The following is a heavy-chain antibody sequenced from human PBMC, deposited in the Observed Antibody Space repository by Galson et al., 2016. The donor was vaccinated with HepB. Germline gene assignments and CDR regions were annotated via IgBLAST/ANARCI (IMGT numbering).Heavy chain of an antibody. J-gene: IGHJ6*04. Sequence: CAISGDSVSSISAAWNWIRQSPSRGLEWLGRTYYRSKWYNDYAVSVKSRIIVNPDTSKNQFSLQLNSVTPEDTAVYYCVEQRKGAPYGMDVWGKGTTVTVSS. V-gene: IGHV6-1*01. CDR3: VEQRKGAPYGMDV. CDR2: TYYRSKWYN. D-gene: IGHD1/OR15-1a*01. CDR1: GDSVSSISAA.